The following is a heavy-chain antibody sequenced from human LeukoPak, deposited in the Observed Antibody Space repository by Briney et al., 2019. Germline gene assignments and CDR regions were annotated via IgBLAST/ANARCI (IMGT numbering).Heavy chain of an antibody. CDR1: GFTFSRYW. V-gene: IGHV3-74*01. Sequence: GGSLRLSCAASGFTFSRYWMHWVRQAPGKGLVWVSRINSDGSSTSYADSVKGRFTISRDKSKNTLYLQMNSLRAEDTAVYYCAKGDTTWELPHDYWGQGTLVTVSS. J-gene: IGHJ4*02. D-gene: IGHD1-26*01. CDR2: INSDGSST. CDR3: AKGDTTWELPHDY.